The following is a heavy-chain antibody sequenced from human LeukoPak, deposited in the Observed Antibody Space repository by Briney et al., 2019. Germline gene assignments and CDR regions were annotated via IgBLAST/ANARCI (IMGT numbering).Heavy chain of an antibody. CDR2: MNPDTGDT. CDR1: GYSFTTYD. CDR3: ARGPRESSSSDY. D-gene: IGHD6-13*01. J-gene: IGHJ4*02. Sequence: ASVKVSCKASGYSFTTYDINWVRQATGQGLEWMGWMNPDTGDTGYAQKFQGRVTMTRSTSINTAYMEPSSLTSDNTAMYYCARGPRESSSSDYWGQGTLVTVSS. V-gene: IGHV1-8*02.